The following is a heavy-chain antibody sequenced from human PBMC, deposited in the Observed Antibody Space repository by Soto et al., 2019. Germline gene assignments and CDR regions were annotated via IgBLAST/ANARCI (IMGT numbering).Heavy chain of an antibody. D-gene: IGHD3-10*01. Sequence: GGSLRLSCAASGFTFSSCAMSWVRQAPGKGLEWVSAISGSCGSTSSADSVQGRFTISRDNSKTTMYLQMKSLRAEATAAYEYAKGIIEYFYGSGSVFGYWGQGTRATVS. CDR3: AKGIIEYFYGSGSVFGY. V-gene: IGHV3-23*01. CDR1: GFTFSSCA. CDR2: ISGSCGST. J-gene: IGHJ4*02.